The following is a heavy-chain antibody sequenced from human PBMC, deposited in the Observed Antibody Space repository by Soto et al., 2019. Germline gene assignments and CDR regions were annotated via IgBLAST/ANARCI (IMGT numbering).Heavy chain of an antibody. Sequence: QVQLVQSGAEVKKPGSSLKVSCKASGGTFTNYAFSWVRQAPGQGPEWMGGIIPIFGTPDYAQKFQGRVIITADESTRTVSMELNSLRSDDTAVYYCARERSVGYCITTTCPNPFFYYAMDVWGQGTTVNVSS. CDR3: ARERSVGYCITTTCPNPFFYYAMDV. V-gene: IGHV1-69*12. CDR2: IIPIFGTP. CDR1: GGTFTNYA. J-gene: IGHJ6*02. D-gene: IGHD2-2*01.